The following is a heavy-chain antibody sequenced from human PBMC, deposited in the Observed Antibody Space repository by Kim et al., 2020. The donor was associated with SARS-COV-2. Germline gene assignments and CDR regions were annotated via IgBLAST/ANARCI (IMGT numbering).Heavy chain of an antibody. J-gene: IGHJ3*02. CDR2: IGGGGGTT. Sequence: GGSLRLSCAASGFSFSTSGMHWVRQAPGKGLEWVSSIGGGGGTTYYADSVKGRFTISRDNSKNTMYLQMNSLRVEDMAVYYCAKVVRPGTVAFDIWVQGTMVTVSS. D-gene: IGHD1-1*01. CDR3: AKVVRPGTVAFDI. CDR1: GFSFSTSG. V-gene: IGHV3-23*01.